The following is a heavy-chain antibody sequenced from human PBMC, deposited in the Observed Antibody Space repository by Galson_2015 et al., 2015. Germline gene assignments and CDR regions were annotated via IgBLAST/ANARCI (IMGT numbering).Heavy chain of an antibody. J-gene: IGHJ5*02. CDR2: IYTSGST. V-gene: IGHV4-61*02. CDR1: GGSTSSGSYY. CDR3: ARDLLTTVTTGGWFDP. D-gene: IGHD4-17*01. Sequence: TLSLTCTVSGGSTSSGSYYWRWIRPPAGEGLEWIGRIYTSGSTNYNPSLKSRATISVDTSKNQFSLKLSSVTAADTAVYYCARDLLTTVTTGGWFDPWGQGTLVTVSS.